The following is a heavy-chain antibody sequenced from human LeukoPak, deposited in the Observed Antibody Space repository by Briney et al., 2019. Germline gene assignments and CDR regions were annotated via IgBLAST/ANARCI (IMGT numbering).Heavy chain of an antibody. V-gene: IGHV4-59*08. CDR3: AGHHPRNTVDF. CDR1: GGSISSYQ. Sequence: SETLSLTCTVSGGSISSYQWSWIRHPPGKGLEWIGYISYSGFTNYNPSLKSRVTISLDTSKNQFSLKLTSVTAADTAVYYCAGHHPRNTVDFWGQGTLVTVSS. J-gene: IGHJ4*02. D-gene: IGHD2-8*02. CDR2: ISYSGFT.